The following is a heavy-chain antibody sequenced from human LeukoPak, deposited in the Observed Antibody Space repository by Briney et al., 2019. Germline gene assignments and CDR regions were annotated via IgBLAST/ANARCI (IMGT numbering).Heavy chain of an antibody. CDR2: IKSKTDGGTT. CDR1: GFTFSNAW. D-gene: IGHD6-19*01. Sequence: GGSLRLSCAASGFTFSNAWMSWVRQAPGKGLEWVGRIKSKTDGGTTDYAAPVKGRFTISRDDSKNTLYLQMNSLKTEDTAVYYCAREQWPHEVFDYWGQGTLVTVSS. V-gene: IGHV3-15*01. CDR3: AREQWPHEVFDY. J-gene: IGHJ4*02.